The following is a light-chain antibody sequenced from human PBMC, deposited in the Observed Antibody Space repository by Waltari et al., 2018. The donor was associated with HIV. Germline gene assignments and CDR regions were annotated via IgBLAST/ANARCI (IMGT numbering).Light chain of an antibody. CDR2: LKSDGSH. Sequence: QLVLTHSPSASASLGASVTLTCTLSSGHNSYALPWPQQQPEKGPLYLMKLKSDGSHKKGDGIPDRFSGSSSGAERYLTISSLQSEDEADYYCQTWATGIRVFGGGTKLTVL. CDR1: SGHNSYA. CDR3: QTWATGIRV. V-gene: IGLV4-69*01. J-gene: IGLJ3*02.